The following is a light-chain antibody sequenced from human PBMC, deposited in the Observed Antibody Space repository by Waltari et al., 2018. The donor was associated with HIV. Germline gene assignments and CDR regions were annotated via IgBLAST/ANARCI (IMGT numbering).Light chain of an antibody. CDR3: QQYNNWPPLT. V-gene: IGKV3-15*01. Sequence: LVIPHSPPPLSVSPGQSPPLSCSTSQFISSNLPGSHQKPGKAPRPLIYGAAPRATGIPARFSGSGSGTEFTLTISSLQSEDFAVYYCQQYNNWPPLTFGGGTKVEIK. J-gene: IGKJ4*01. CDR1: QFISSN. CDR2: GAA.